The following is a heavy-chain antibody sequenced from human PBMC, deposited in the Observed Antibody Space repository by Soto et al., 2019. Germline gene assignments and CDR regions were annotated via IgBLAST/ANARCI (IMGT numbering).Heavy chain of an antibody. CDR2: TYYRSKWYN. CDR3: ARDVADCSGGSCYSGWFDS. J-gene: IGHJ5*01. Sequence: QSQTLSLTCAISGDSVSSNSAAWNWIRQSPSRGLEWLGRTYYRSKWYNDYAVSVKSRITINPDTSKNQFSLQMNSVTPEDTAVYYCARDVADCSGGSCYSGWFDSWGQGTLVTVSS. CDR1: GDSVSSNSAA. V-gene: IGHV6-1*01. D-gene: IGHD2-15*01.